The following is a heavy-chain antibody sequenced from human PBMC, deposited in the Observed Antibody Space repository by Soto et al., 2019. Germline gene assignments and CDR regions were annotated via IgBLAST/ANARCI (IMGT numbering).Heavy chain of an antibody. CDR1: GFTFSSYA. CDR2: ITSKTDGGTT. J-gene: IGHJ3*02. V-gene: IGHV3-15*01. CDR3: TTVMVVDAFDI. Sequence: GGSLRVSCAASGFTFSSYAMTWVRQAPGKGLEWVGRITSKTDGGTTDYAAPVNGRFTISRDDSKNTLYLQMNSLKTEDTAVYYCTTVMVVDAFDIWGQGTMVTVSS. D-gene: IGHD2-8*01.